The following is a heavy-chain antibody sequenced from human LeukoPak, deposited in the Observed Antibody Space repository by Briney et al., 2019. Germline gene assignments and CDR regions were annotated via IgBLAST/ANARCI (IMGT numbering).Heavy chain of an antibody. J-gene: IGHJ4*02. CDR2: INESGGT. V-gene: IGHV4-38-2*02. D-gene: IGHD6-13*01. CDR3: ARVDSSNWYESRGYFDH. Sequence: PSETLSLTCTVSGYSISSGYYWGWIRQPPGKGLEWIAEINESGGTNYNPSLKSRVTISVDTSKNQFSLKLSSVTAADTAVYYCARVDSSNWYESRGYFDHWGQGTLVTVSS. CDR1: GYSISSGYY.